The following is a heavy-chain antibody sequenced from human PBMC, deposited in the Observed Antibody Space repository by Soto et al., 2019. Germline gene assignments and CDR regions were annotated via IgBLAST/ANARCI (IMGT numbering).Heavy chain of an antibody. V-gene: IGHV4-39*01. CDR1: GGSISSSSYY. J-gene: IGHJ3*02. D-gene: IGHD2-15*01. CDR3: ARHGGIVVVVAAGAFDI. Sequence: PSETLSLTCTVSGGSISSSSYYWGWIRQPPGKGLEWIGSIYYSGSTYYNPSLKSRVTISADTSKNQFSLKLSSVTAADTAVYYCARHGGIVVVVAAGAFDIWGQGTMVTVSS. CDR2: IYYSGST.